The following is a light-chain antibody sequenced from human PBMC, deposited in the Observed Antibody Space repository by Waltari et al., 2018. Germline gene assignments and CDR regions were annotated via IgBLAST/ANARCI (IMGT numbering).Light chain of an antibody. J-gene: IGLJ2*01. CDR3: QSFDNMLSGGVV. Sequence: QSVLTQPPSVSGTPGQRVTSSCSGSTSNIGAGHDVHWYQHLPGTAPKLLIYGNNNRPSGVPDRFSCSKSGTTASLAITGLQADDEADYFCQSFDNMLSGGVVFGGGTKLAVL. CDR2: GNN. V-gene: IGLV1-40*01. CDR1: TSNIGAGHD.